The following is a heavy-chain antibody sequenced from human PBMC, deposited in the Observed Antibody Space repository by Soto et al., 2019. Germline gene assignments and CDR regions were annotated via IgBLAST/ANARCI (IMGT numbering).Heavy chain of an antibody. V-gene: IGHV3-33*01. J-gene: IGHJ6*02. Sequence: QVQLVESGGGVVQPGRSLRLSCAASGFTFSSYGMHWVRQAPGKGLEWVAVIWYDGSNKYYADSVKGRFTISRDNSKNTLYLQMNSLRAEDTAVYYCARDLYCISTSCYEYYGMDVWGQGTTVTVSS. D-gene: IGHD2-2*01. CDR2: IWYDGSNK. CDR3: ARDLYCISTSCYEYYGMDV. CDR1: GFTFSSYG.